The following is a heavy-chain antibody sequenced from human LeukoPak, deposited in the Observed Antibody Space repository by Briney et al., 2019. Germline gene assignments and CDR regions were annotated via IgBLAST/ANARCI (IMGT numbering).Heavy chain of an antibody. D-gene: IGHD3-9*01. CDR2: IKQDGSEK. CDR3: AGGSGYLITS. CDR1: GFSFRSYW. V-gene: IGHV3-7*01. Sequence: GGSLKLSCAATGFSFRSYWMNWVRQAPGKGLEWLAIIKQDGSEKHYKGSVEGRFTISRDNAKNSLHLQMNSLRAEDTAVYYCAGGSGYLITSWGQGTLVTVSS. J-gene: IGHJ5*02.